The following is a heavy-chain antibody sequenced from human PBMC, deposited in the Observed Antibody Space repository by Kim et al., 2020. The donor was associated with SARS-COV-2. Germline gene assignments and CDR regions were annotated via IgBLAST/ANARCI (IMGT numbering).Heavy chain of an antibody. CDR2: ISYDGSNK. J-gene: IGHJ6*02. D-gene: IGHD3-3*01. Sequence: GGSLRLSCAASGFTFSSYGMHWVRQAPGKGLEWVAVISYDGSNKYYADSVKGRFTISRDNSKNTLYLQMNSLRAEDTAVYYCAKDPKYYDFWSGYYRDYYSYGMDVWGQGTTVTVSS. CDR1: GFTFSSYG. V-gene: IGHV3-30*18. CDR3: AKDPKYYDFWSGYYRDYYSYGMDV.